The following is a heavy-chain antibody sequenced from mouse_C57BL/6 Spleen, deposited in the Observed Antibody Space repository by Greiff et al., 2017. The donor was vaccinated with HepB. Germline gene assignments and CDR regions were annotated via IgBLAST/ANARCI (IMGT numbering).Heavy chain of an antibody. D-gene: IGHD1-1*01. CDR3: ARDYYGSSPFAY. V-gene: IGHV1-59*01. CDR1: GYTFTSYW. J-gene: IGHJ3*01. Sequence: QVQLQQPGAELVRPGTSVKLSCKASGYTFTSYWMHWVKQRPGQGLEWIGVIDPSDSYTNYNQKFMGKATLTVDTSSSTAYMQLSSLTSEDSAVYYCARDYYGSSPFAYWGQGTLVTVSA. CDR2: IDPSDSYT.